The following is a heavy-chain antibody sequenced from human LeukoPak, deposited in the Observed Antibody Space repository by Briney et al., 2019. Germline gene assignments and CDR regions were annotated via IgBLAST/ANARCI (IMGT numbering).Heavy chain of an antibody. J-gene: IGHJ6*03. D-gene: IGHD2-8*01. Sequence: GGSLRLSCAASGFTFSSYWMHWVRQAPGKGLVWVSRINSDGSSTSYADSVKGRFTISRDNARNTLYLQMNSLRAEDTAVYYCARDAPGYCTNGVCFTNYYYFYMDVWGKGTTVTVSS. CDR3: ARDAPGYCTNGVCFTNYYYFYMDV. CDR1: GFTFSSYW. CDR2: INSDGSST. V-gene: IGHV3-74*01.